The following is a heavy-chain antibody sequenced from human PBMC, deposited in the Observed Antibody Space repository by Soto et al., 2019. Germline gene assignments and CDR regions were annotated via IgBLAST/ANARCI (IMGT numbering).Heavy chain of an antibody. CDR3: ARDDNGDQGRAFDP. Sequence: PSETLSLTCTVSGGSISNYYWSWIRQPAGKGLEWIGRIYTSGNTNYNPSLKGRVTMSVDMSKNQFSLKLSSVAAADTAVYYCARDDNGDQGRAFDPWGQGTLVTVYS. CDR2: IYTSGNT. D-gene: IGHD4-17*01. J-gene: IGHJ5*02. CDR1: GGSISNYY. V-gene: IGHV4-4*07.